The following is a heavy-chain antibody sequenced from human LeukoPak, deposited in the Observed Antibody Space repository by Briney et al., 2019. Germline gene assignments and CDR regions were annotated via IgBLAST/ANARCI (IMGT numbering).Heavy chain of an antibody. J-gene: IGHJ5*02. CDR3: AKGGDWFDP. CDR2: ITTTSSTI. D-gene: IGHD3-10*01. V-gene: IGHV3-48*04. Sequence: GGSLRLSCAASGFTFSNYWMSWVRQAPGKGLEWISYITTTSSTIYYADSVKGRFTISRDNAKNSLYLQMNSLTAEDTAIYYCAKGGDWFDPWGQGTLVTVSS. CDR1: GFTFSNYW.